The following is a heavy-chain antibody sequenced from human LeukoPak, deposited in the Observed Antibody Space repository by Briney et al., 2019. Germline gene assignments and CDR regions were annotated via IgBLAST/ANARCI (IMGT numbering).Heavy chain of an antibody. CDR3: ARGSGSYHTAYMN. CDR1: GYSFTSYY. Sequence: GESLKISCRGSGYSFTSYYIGCVRQMAGRGLVGRGIIYPGDSDTRYSPSFQGQVTISADKSLSTAYLQWSSLKASDTARYYCARGSGSYHTAYMNWGQGSPVTVSS. D-gene: IGHD1-26*01. CDR2: IYPGDSDT. V-gene: IGHV5-51*01. J-gene: IGHJ4*02.